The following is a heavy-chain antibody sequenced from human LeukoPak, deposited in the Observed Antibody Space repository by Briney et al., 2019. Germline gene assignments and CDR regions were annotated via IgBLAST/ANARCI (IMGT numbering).Heavy chain of an antibody. J-gene: IGHJ4*02. CDR2: ISGSGEST. V-gene: IGHV3-23*01. Sequence: EAGGSLRLSCAASGFTFSSFAMSWVRQAPGKGLEWVSSISGSGESTYYADYVKGRFTVSRDNSKNAPNLQLNSLRAEDTAVYYCAKDAIGQYRPYYFDCWGQGTLVTVSS. D-gene: IGHD3-16*02. CDR3: AKDAIGQYRPYYFDC. CDR1: GFTFSSFA.